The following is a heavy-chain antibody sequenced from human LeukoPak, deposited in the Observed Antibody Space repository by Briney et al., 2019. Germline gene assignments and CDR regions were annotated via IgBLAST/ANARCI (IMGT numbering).Heavy chain of an antibody. CDR3: ARGYWTGYHHLDF. V-gene: IGHV4-4*02. J-gene: IGHJ4*02. D-gene: IGHD3/OR15-3a*01. Sequence: GSLRLSCAASGFTFNSHSMNWVRQAPGKGLEWIGEIYHSGSTNYNPSLKSRLTTSVDKSKNQFSLKVSSVTAADTAVYYCARGYWTGYHHLDFWGQGTLVTVSS. CDR1: GFTFNSHSM. CDR2: IYHSGST.